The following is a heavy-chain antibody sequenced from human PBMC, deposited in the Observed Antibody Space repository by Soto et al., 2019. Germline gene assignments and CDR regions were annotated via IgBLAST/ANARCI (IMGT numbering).Heavy chain of an antibody. Sequence: SETLSLTCTVSGGSISSSSYYWGWIRQPPGKGLEWIGSIYYSGSTYYNPSLKSRVTISVDTSKNQFSLKLSSVTAADTAVYYCARHRRYCSSTSCPYYYYYYYMDVWGKGTTVTVSS. D-gene: IGHD2-2*01. CDR3: ARHRRYCSSTSCPYYYYYYYMDV. CDR2: IYYSGST. V-gene: IGHV4-39*01. J-gene: IGHJ6*03. CDR1: GGSISSSSYY.